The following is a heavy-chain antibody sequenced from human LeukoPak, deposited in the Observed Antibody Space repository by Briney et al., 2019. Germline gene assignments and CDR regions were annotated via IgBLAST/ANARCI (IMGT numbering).Heavy chain of an antibody. D-gene: IGHD3-22*01. J-gene: IGHJ4*02. CDR3: ARTYYYDSSDYSALGY. Sequence: GGSLRLSCAASGFTFSSYWMNWVRQAPWKGLEWVAYIKQDGSEKYYVDSVKGRFTISRDNAKNSLYLQMNSLRAEDTAVYYCARTYYYDSSDYSALGYWGQGTLVTVSS. CDR1: GFTFSSYW. V-gene: IGHV3-7*01. CDR2: IKQDGSEK.